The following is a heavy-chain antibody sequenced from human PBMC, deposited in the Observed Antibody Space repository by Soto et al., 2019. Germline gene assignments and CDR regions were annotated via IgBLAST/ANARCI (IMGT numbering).Heavy chain of an antibody. J-gene: IGHJ4*02. CDR2: IYYSGST. CDR1: GGSISSGGYY. Sequence: SETLSLTCTVSGGSISSGGYYWSWIRQHPGKGLEWIGYIYYSGSTYYNPSLKSRVTISVDTSKNQFSLKLSSVTAADTAVYYCARLGGSGSYYNHFDYWGQGTLVTVYS. CDR3: ARLGGSGSYYNHFDY. D-gene: IGHD3-10*01. V-gene: IGHV4-31*03.